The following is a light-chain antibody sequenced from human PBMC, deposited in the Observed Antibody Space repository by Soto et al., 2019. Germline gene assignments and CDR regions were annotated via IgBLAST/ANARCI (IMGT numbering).Light chain of an antibody. CDR1: QDISTW. CDR3: QQAKTFPFT. CDR2: DAS. Sequence: DLQMTQSPSSLSASVGDRVTITCRASQDISTWLAWFRQKPGKAPELLIHDASTLQSGVPSRFSGSGTGSAFTLTISSLQPEDFATYYCQQAKTFPFTFGQGTKVEIK. V-gene: IGKV1-12*01. J-gene: IGKJ2*01.